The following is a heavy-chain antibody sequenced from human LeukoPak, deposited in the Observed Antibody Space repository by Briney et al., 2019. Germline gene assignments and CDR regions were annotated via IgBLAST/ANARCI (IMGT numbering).Heavy chain of an antibody. J-gene: IGHJ4*02. V-gene: IGHV1-69-2*01. CDR2: VDPEEGET. D-gene: IGHD2-2*01. Sequence: VDPEEGETIYADRFQGRLIITADTFTDTAYMELSSLRSEDTAVYFCATSPSIPAAPNDYWGQGTLVTASS. CDR3: ATSPSIPAAPNDY.